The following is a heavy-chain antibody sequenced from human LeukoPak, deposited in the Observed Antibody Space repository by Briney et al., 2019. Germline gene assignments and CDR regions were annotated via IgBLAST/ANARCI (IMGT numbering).Heavy chain of an antibody. CDR3: ARLAAAGRDY. CDR2: INHSGST. D-gene: IGHD6-13*01. J-gene: IGHJ4*02. Sequence: KPSETLSLTCAVYGGSFSGYYWSWIRQPPGKGLEWIGEINHSGSTNYNPSLKSRVTISVDTSKNQFSLKLSSVTAADTAVYYCARLAAAGRDYWGQGTLVTVSS. CDR1: GGSFSGYY. V-gene: IGHV4-34*01.